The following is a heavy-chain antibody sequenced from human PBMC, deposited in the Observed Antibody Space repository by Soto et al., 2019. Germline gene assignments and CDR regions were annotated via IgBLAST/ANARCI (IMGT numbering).Heavy chain of an antibody. V-gene: IGHV1-18*01. CDR3: ARDVLGVGATPPFDS. J-gene: IGHJ4*02. Sequence: GPEMKKPGASVKVSCKASGYTFSNSAISWVRQAPGQGLEWMGWISAYNGHKNYAQNVQGRVTMTTDTSTSTAYMELRSLRSDDPAVYYCARDVLGVGATPPFDSWGQGNLVIVSS. CDR1: GYTFSNSA. D-gene: IGHD1-26*01. CDR2: ISAYNGHK.